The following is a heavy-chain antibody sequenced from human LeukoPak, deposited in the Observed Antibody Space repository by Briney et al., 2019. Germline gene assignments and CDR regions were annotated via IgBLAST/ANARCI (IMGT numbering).Heavy chain of an antibody. D-gene: IGHD3-10*01. Sequence: GESLRLSCAASGFTFSSYAMSWVRQPPGKGLEWVSAISGSGGSTYYADSVKGRFTICRDKSKNSLCLQMNSLRAEETGVYYCAKDLAVRGAYWWGQGTLVTVSS. CDR3: AKDLAVRGAYW. CDR2: ISGSGGST. J-gene: IGHJ4*02. V-gene: IGHV3-23*01. CDR1: GFTFSSYA.